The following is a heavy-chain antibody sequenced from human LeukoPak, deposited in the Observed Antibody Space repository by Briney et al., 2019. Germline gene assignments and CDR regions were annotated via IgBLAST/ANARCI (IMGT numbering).Heavy chain of an antibody. D-gene: IGHD3-10*01. CDR1: GGSISSYY. CDR3: ARDDYYGSGTYFDY. CDR2: IYTSGNT. Sequence: SETLSLTCTVSGGSISSYYWSWIRQPAGKGLEWIGRIYTSGNTNYNPSLKSRVTMSVDTSKNQFSLKLSSVTAADTAVYYCARDDYYGSGTYFDYWGQGTLVTVSS. V-gene: IGHV4-4*07. J-gene: IGHJ4*02.